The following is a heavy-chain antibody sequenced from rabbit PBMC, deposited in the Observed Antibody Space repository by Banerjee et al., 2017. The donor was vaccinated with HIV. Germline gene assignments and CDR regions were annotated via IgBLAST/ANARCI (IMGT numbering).Heavy chain of an antibody. CDR2: IYAGKGST. J-gene: IGHJ6*01. D-gene: IGHD2-1*01. Sequence: QSLEESGGDLVKPGASLTLTCTASGFSFSSSYYMCWVRQAPGKGLEWIGIIYAGKGSTDYASWVNGRFTISSDNAQNTVDLQMNSLTAADTATYFCARGGYDDYGDSRRLDLWGPGTLVTVS. CDR1: GFSFSSSYY. V-gene: IGHV1S40*01. CDR3: ARGGYDDYGDSRRLDL.